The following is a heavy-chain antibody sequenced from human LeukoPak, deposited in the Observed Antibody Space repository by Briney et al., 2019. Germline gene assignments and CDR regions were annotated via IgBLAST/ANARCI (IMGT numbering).Heavy chain of an antibody. D-gene: IGHD3-3*01. J-gene: IGHJ5*02. CDR2: IYYTGST. CDR1: GGSISSYY. Sequence: SETLSLTCTVSGGSISSYYWSWIRQPPGEGLEWIGHIYYTGSTYSNPSLKRRVSISIDTSKNQFSLNLTSVTVADTAVYYCARVRSFGVVIEAWGQGTLVTVSA. CDR3: ARVRSFGVVIEA. V-gene: IGHV4-59*08.